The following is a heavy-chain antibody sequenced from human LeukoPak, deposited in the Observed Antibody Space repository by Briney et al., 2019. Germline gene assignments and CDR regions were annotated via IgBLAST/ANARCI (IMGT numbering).Heavy chain of an antibody. CDR3: ARVSTPLMRLDY. J-gene: IGHJ4*02. CDR2: ISYDGSNK. D-gene: IGHD5/OR15-5a*01. CDR1: GFTFSSYA. V-gene: IGHV3-30-3*01. Sequence: GRSLRLSCAASGFTFSSYAMHWVRQAPGKGLEWVAVISYDGSNKYYADSVKGRFTISRDNSKNTLYLQMNSLRAEDTAVYHCARVSTPLMRLDYWGQGTLVTVSS.